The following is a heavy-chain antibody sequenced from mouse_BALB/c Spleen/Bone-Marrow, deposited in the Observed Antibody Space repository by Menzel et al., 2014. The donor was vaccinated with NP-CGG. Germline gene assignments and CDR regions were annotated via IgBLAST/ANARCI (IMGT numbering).Heavy chain of an antibody. CDR1: GYSFTGYT. D-gene: IGHD2-10*01. CDR2: INPYNGGT. V-gene: IGHV1-37*01. J-gene: IGHJ4*01. Sequence: EVQLVESGPELAKPGASMKISCKASGYSFTGYTMNWVKRNHGKNLEWIGLINPYNGGTTYNRQFKGKATLTVDKSSSTAYMELLSLTSEDSAGYCCARPGTYYGNCNYAVDYWGQGTSVTVSS. CDR3: ARPGTYYGNCNYAVDY.